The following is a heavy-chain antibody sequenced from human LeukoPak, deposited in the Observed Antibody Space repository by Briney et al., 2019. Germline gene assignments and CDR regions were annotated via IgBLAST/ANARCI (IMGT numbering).Heavy chain of an antibody. CDR2: ISWNSGSI. CDR3: AKGYSSSWYDLYFDC. D-gene: IGHD6-13*01. J-gene: IGHJ4*02. CDR1: GFTFDDYA. Sequence: GGSLRLSCAASGFTFDDYAMHWVRQAPGKGLEWVSGISWNSGSIGYADSVKGRFTISRDNAKNSLYLQMNSLRAEDTALYYCAKGYSSSWYDLYFDCWGQGTLVTVSS. V-gene: IGHV3-9*01.